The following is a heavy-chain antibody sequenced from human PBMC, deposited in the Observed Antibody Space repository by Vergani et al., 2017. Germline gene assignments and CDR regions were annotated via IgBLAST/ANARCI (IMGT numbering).Heavy chain of an antibody. CDR2: ISAGNGNT. V-gene: IGHV1-18*01. CDR3: ARRNSYGFRGRRFDY. D-gene: IGHD5-18*01. J-gene: IGHJ4*02. Sequence: QVQLVQSGAEVKKPGASVKVSCKASGYTFTSYGISWVRQAPGQGLEWMGWISAGNGNTKYSQKFQGRVTITRDTSASTAYMELSSLRSEDTAVYYCARRNSYGFRGRRFDYWGQGTLVTVSS. CDR1: GYTFTSYG.